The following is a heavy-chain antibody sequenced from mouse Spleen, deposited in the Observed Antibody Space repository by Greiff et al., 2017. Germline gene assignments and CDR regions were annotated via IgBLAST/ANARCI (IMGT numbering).Heavy chain of an antibody. Sequence: EVMLVESGGGLVKPGGSLKLSCAASGFTFSDYGMHWVRQAPEKGLEWVAYISSGSSTIYYADTVKGRFTISRDNAKNTLFLQMTSLRSEDTAMYYCARDYYGRVLYAMDYWGQGTSVTVSS. CDR3: ARDYYGRVLYAMDY. D-gene: IGHD1-1*01. V-gene: IGHV5-17*01. CDR1: GFTFSDYG. J-gene: IGHJ4*01. CDR2: ISSGSSTI.